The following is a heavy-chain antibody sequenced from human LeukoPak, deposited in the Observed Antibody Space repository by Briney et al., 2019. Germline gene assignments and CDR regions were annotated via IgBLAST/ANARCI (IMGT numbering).Heavy chain of an antibody. V-gene: IGHV4-59*01. CDR3: ATLTGGDDAFDI. CDR2: IFYSGST. Sequence: SETLSLTCTVSGGSISNYHWGWIRQPPGKGLEWIGYIFYSGSTNDNPSLKSRVTISVLTSKNRFSLKLSSVTAADTAVYYCATLTGGDDAFDIWGQGTMVTVSS. D-gene: IGHD4-23*01. CDR1: GGSISNYH. J-gene: IGHJ3*02.